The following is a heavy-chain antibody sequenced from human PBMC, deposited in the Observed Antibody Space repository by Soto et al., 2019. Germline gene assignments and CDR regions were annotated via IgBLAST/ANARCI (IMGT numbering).Heavy chain of an antibody. J-gene: IGHJ6*02. D-gene: IGHD3-3*01. V-gene: IGHV3-7*01. CDR3: ARDTGPPTIFGVVLPVGYYYYGMDV. CDR1: GFTFSSYW. Sequence: GGSLRLSXAASGFTFSSYWMSWVRQAPGKGLEWVANIKQDGSEKYYVDSVKGRFTISRDNAKNSLYLQMNSLRAEDTAVYYCARDTGPPTIFGVVLPVGYYYYGMDVWGQGTTVTVSS. CDR2: IKQDGSEK.